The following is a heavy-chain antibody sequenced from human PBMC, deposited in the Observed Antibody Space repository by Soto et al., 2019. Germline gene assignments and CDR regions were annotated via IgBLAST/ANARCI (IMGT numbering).Heavy chain of an antibody. V-gene: IGHV3-21*01. CDR3: SSQGAATSRDH. Sequence: GGSLRLSCAASRFTFSSYTMNWCRQAPGKGLRWVSSIRSSSKAIYYADSDKGRLTISRDHAQNSLYLQMKSLRAEDTAVYYWSSQGAATSRDHWGLGT. D-gene: IGHD2-15*01. CDR1: RFTFSSYT. CDR2: IRSSSKAI. J-gene: IGHJ4*02.